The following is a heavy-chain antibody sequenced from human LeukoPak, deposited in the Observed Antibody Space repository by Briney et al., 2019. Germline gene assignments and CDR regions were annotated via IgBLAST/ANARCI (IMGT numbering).Heavy chain of an antibody. CDR1: GFTFSSYS. CDR3: ARDPTVGGIYFDY. V-gene: IGHV3-21*01. Sequence: GGSLRLSCAASGFTFSSYSMNWVRQAPGKGREWVSSISSSSSYIYYADSVKGRFTISRDNAKNSLYLQMNSLRAEDTAVYYCARDPTVGGIYFDYWGQGTLVTVSS. J-gene: IGHJ4*02. CDR2: ISSSSSYI. D-gene: IGHD4-23*01.